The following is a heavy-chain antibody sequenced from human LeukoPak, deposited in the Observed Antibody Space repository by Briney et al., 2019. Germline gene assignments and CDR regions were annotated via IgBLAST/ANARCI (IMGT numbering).Heavy chain of an antibody. CDR1: GFTFSSYA. CDR2: ISYDGSNK. Sequence: GRSLRLSCAASGFTFSSYAMHWVRQAPGKGLEWVAVISYDGSNKYYADSVKGRFTISRDNSKNTLYLQMNSLRAEDPAVYYCARDRVTGYDFWSGYYTGQGSYYYYGMDVWGQGTTVTVSS. J-gene: IGHJ6*02. V-gene: IGHV3-30-3*01. D-gene: IGHD3-3*01. CDR3: ARDRVTGYDFWSGYYTGQGSYYYYGMDV.